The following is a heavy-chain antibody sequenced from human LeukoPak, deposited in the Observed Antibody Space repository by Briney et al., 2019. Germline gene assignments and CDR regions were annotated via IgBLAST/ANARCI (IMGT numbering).Heavy chain of an antibody. J-gene: IGHJ4*02. CDR3: ATQVAVAGTAKFDY. D-gene: IGHD6-19*01. V-gene: IGHV4-39*07. CDR2: IYYSGST. CDR1: GGSISSSSYY. Sequence: SETLSLTCTVSGGSISSSSYYWGWIRQPPGKGLEWIGSIYYSGSTYYNPSLKSRVTISVDTSKNQFSLKLSSVTAADTAVYYCATQVAVAGTAKFDYWGQGTLVTVSS.